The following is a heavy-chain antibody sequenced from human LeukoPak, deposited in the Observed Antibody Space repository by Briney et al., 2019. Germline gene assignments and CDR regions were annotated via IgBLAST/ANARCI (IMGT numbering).Heavy chain of an antibody. V-gene: IGHV4-34*01. CDR2: INHSGST. Sequence: PSETLSLTCAVYGGSFSGYYWSWIRQPPGKGLEWSGEINHSGSTNYNPSLKSRVTISVDKSKNQFSLKLSSVTAADTAVYYCARRTTVTIPFGYWGQGTLVTVSS. D-gene: IGHD4-11*01. J-gene: IGHJ4*02. CDR3: ARRTTVTIPFGY. CDR1: GGSFSGYY.